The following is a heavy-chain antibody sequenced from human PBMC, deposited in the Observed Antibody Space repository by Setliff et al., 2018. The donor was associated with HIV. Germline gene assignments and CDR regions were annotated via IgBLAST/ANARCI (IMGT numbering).Heavy chain of an antibody. CDR2: ISPDNANT. Sequence: ASVKVSCKASGYMFSGFHMHWVRQAAGQGLEWMGWISPDNANTRISQRFRGSVTMTRDRSINTAYMEFSGLTSDDTAVYYCARQLSNSFDYWGQGTLVTVSS. CDR1: GYMFSGFH. D-gene: IGHD1-1*01. J-gene: IGHJ4*02. V-gene: IGHV1-2*02. CDR3: ARQLSNSFDY.